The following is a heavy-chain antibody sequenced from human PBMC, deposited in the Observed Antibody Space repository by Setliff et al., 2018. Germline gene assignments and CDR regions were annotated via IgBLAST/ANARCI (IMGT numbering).Heavy chain of an antibody. CDR1: GFTFSSYR. D-gene: IGHD2-15*01. CDR3: ARTCSGSGCYAGLES. J-gene: IGHJ4*02. Sequence: LRLSCAASGFTFSSYRMHWVRQAPGKGLEWVAVIWDDGGNKYHADSVKGRFTISRDNSKNTLYLQMNSLRPEDTAVYYCARTCSGSGCYAGLESWGQGTSVTVSS. V-gene: IGHV3-33*08. CDR2: IWDDGGNK.